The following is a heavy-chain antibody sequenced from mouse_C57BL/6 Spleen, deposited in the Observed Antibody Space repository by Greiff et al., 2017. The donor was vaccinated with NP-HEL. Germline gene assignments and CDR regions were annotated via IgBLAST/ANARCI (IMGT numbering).Heavy chain of an antibody. D-gene: IGHD6-5*01. J-gene: IGHJ1*03. CDR1: GYTFTEYT. Sequence: QVQLKQSGAELVKPGASVKLSCKASGYTFTEYTIHWVKQRSGQGLEWIGWFYPGSGSIKYNEKFKDKATLTADKSSSTVYMELSRLTSEDSAVYFCARHEEGLAYGNYGYFDVWGTGTTVTVSS. CDR3: ARHEEGLAYGNYGYFDV. CDR2: FYPGSGSI. V-gene: IGHV1-62-2*01.